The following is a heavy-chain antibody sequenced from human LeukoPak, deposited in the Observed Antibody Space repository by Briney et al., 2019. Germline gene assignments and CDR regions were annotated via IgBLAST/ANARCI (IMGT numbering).Heavy chain of an antibody. J-gene: IGHJ3*02. Sequence: GGSLRLSRAASGFTFSSYGMHWVRQAPGKGLEWVAVISYDGSNKYYADSVKGRFTISRDNSKSTLYLQMNSLRAEDTAVYYCAKLNYGGNSGDAFDIWGQGTMVTVSS. D-gene: IGHD4-23*01. CDR2: ISYDGSNK. CDR3: AKLNYGGNSGDAFDI. CDR1: GFTFSSYG. V-gene: IGHV3-30*18.